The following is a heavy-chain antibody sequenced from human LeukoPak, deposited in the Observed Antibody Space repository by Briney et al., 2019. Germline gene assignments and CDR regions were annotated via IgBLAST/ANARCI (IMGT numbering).Heavy chain of an antibody. J-gene: IGHJ4*02. CDR2: INHSGST. CDR1: GGSFSGYY. Sequence: SETLSLTCAVYGGSFSGYYWSWIRQPPGKGLDWIGEINHSGSTNYNPSLKSRVTISVDTSKNQFSLKLSSVTAADTAVYYCARGRPYYYDSSGYYGYWGQGTLVTVSS. CDR3: ARGRPYYYDSSGYYGY. D-gene: IGHD3-22*01. V-gene: IGHV4-34*01.